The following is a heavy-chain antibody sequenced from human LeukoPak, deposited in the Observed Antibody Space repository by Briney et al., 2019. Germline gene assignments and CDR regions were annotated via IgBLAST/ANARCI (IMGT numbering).Heavy chain of an antibody. D-gene: IGHD3-22*01. Sequence: GGSLRLSCAASGFTLSSYSMNWVRQAPGKGLEWVSSISSSSSYIYYADSVKGRFTISRDNAKNSLYLQMNSLRAEDTAVYYCARSDYYDSSGLDYWGQGTLVTVSS. CDR3: ARSDYYDSSGLDY. V-gene: IGHV3-21*01. CDR2: ISSSSSYI. J-gene: IGHJ4*02. CDR1: GFTLSSYS.